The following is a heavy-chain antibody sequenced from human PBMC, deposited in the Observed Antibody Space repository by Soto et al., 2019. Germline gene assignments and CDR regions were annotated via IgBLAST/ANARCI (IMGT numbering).Heavy chain of an antibody. CDR2: IYYSGST. V-gene: IGHV4-39*01. Sequence: PSEPLSLTCTVVEGSSSSSSYYWGWIGQPPGKGLEWIGSIYYSGSTYYNPSLESRVTISVDKSKNQFSLKLMSLPAADTAVYYCGRLEGLATISYYFDYWGQGALVTVSS. CDR1: EGSSSSSSYY. J-gene: IGHJ4*02. D-gene: IGHD3-9*01. CDR3: GRLEGLATISYYFDY.